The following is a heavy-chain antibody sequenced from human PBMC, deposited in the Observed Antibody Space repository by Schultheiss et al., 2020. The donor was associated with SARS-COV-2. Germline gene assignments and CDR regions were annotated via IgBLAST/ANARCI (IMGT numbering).Heavy chain of an antibody. CDR3: ARELVAASNWFDP. V-gene: IGHV1-18*01. CDR2: ISPYNANT. D-gene: IGHD2-15*01. CDR1: GYTFTSYG. J-gene: IGHJ5*02. Sequence: ASVKVSCKASGYTFTSYGISWVRQAPGQGLEWMGWISPYNANTNYAQKFQGRVTMTRDTSTSTVYMELSSLRSEDTAVYYCARELVAASNWFDPWGQGTLVTVSS.